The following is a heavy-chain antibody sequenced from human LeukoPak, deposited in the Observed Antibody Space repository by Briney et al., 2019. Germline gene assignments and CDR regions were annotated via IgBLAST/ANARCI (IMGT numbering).Heavy chain of an antibody. V-gene: IGHV1-2*02. D-gene: IGHD2-15*01. CDR3: ARDYCSGGSCYSNFQH. CDR1: GYTFTGYY. CDR2: INPNSGGT. J-gene: IGHJ1*01. Sequence: ASVKVSCKASGYTFTGYYMHCVRQAPGQGLEWMGWINPNSGGTNYAQKFQGRVTMTRDTSISTAYMELSRLRSDDTAVYYCARDYCSGGSCYSNFQHWGQGTLVTVSS.